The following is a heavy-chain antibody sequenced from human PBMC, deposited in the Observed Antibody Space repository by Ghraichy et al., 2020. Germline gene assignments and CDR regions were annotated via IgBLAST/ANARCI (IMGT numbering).Heavy chain of an antibody. J-gene: IGHJ6*02. CDR1: GGSFSGYY. CDR3: ARLAYGSGSYPGAVHYYGMDV. Sequence: SETLSLTCAVYGGSFSGYYWSWIRQPPGKGLEWIGEINHSGSTNYNPSLKSRVTISVDTSKNQFSLKLSSVTAGDTAVYYCARLAYGSGSYPGAVHYYGMDVWGQGTTVTVSS. CDR2: INHSGST. V-gene: IGHV4-34*01. D-gene: IGHD3-10*01.